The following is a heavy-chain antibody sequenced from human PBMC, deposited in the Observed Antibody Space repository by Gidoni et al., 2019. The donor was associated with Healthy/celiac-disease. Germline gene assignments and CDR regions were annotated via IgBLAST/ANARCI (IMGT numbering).Heavy chain of an antibody. V-gene: IGHV1-46*01. J-gene: IGHJ3*02. D-gene: IGHD3-22*01. CDR1: GYTFTRYY. CDR3: ARESYYDSSGHTDAFDI. Sequence: QVQLVQSGAEVKKPRASVKVSCKASGYTFTRYYMHWVRQAPGQGLEWMGIINPSGGSTSYAQKFQGRVTMTRDTSTSTVYMELSSLRSEDTAVYYCARESYYDSSGHTDAFDIWGQGTMVTVSS. CDR2: INPSGGST.